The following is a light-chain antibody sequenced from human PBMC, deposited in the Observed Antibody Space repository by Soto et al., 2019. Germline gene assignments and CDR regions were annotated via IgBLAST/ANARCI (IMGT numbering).Light chain of an antibody. V-gene: IGKV1-8*01. CDR1: QDISTS. J-gene: IGKJ2*01. Sequence: AIRMTQSPSSFSASTGDRVTITCRASQDISTSLAWYQQKPGKAPKLLIYSASSLQSGVPANFSGSGSGTAFTLTISRLQSEDFATYYCQQYYSYPYTFAQGTKVEIK. CDR2: SAS. CDR3: QQYYSYPYT.